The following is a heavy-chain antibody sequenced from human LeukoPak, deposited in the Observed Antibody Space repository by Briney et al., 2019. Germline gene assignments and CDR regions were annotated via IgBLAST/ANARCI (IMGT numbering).Heavy chain of an antibody. CDR1: GGSISSSSYY. J-gene: IGHJ4*02. CDR3: ARSHSSSSGSYYFDY. V-gene: IGHV4-39*07. Sequence: PSETLSLTCTVSGGSISSSSYYWGWIRQPPGKGLEWIGEINHSGSTSYNPSLKSRVTISVDTSKNQFSLNLSSVTAADTAVYYCARSHSSSSGSYYFDYWGQGTLVTVSS. CDR2: INHSGST. D-gene: IGHD6-6*01.